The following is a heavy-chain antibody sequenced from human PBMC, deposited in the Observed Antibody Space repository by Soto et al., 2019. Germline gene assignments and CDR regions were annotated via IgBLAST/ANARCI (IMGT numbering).Heavy chain of an antibody. Sequence: PSETLSLTCTVSGGSISSYYWSWIRQPPGKGLEWIGYIYYSGSTNYNPSIKSRVTISVDTSKNQFSLKLSSVTAADTAVYYCARHELLWFGESSGDDAFDIWGQGTMVTVSS. V-gene: IGHV4-59*08. CDR1: GGSISSYY. CDR3: ARHELLWFGESSGDDAFDI. D-gene: IGHD3-10*01. J-gene: IGHJ3*02. CDR2: IYYSGST.